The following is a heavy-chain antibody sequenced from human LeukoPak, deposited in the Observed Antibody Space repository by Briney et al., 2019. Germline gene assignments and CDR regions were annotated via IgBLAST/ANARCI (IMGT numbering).Heavy chain of an antibody. CDR2: ISYSGSA. CDR3: ARLLSNDNSGDPDTFDM. D-gene: IGHD3-22*01. V-gene: IGHV4-59*08. J-gene: IGHJ3*02. CDR1: GGSISRDY. Sequence: SETLSLTCSVSGGSISRDYWSWIRQPPGKGLEWIGYISYSGSARYNPSFQGRVTISMEMSKTHFSLKLTSMTAADTAVYYCARLLSNDNSGDPDTFDMWGPGTMVTVSS.